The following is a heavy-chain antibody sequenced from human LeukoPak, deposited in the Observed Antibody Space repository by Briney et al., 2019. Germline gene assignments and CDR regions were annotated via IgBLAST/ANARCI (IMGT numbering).Heavy chain of an antibody. Sequence: ASVKVSCKASGYTFTSYGISWVRQAPGQRLEWMGWINAGNGNTKYSQEFQGRVTITRDTSASTAYMELSSLRSEDMAVYYCARASYDSSGGNWFDPWGQGTLVTVSS. CDR1: GYTFTSYG. V-gene: IGHV1-3*03. D-gene: IGHD3-22*01. J-gene: IGHJ5*02. CDR3: ARASYDSSGGNWFDP. CDR2: INAGNGNT.